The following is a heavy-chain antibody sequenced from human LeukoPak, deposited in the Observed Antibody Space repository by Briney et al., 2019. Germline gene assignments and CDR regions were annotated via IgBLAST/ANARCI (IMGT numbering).Heavy chain of an antibody. Sequence: GGSLRPTCAASGFTVSSNYMSWVRQAPWKGLEWVSVIYSGGSTYYADSVKGRFTISRDNAKNSLYLQMNSLRAEDTAVYYCAELGITMIGGVWGKGTTVTISS. CDR1: GFTVSSNY. J-gene: IGHJ6*04. CDR2: IYSGGST. V-gene: IGHV3-53*01. D-gene: IGHD3-10*02. CDR3: AELGITMIGGV.